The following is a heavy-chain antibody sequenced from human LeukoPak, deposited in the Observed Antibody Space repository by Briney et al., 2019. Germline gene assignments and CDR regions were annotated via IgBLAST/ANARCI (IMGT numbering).Heavy chain of an antibody. V-gene: IGHV1-8*01. J-gene: IGHJ4*02. CDR3: ARGLGSSSWRNFDY. CDR2: MNPNSGST. CDR1: GYTFTSYD. Sequence: ASVKVSCKASGYTFTSYDINWVRQATGQGLEWMGWMNPNSGSTGYAQKFQGRVTMTRNASISTAYMELSSLRSEDTAVYYCARGLGSSSWRNFDYWGQGTLVTVSS. D-gene: IGHD6-13*01.